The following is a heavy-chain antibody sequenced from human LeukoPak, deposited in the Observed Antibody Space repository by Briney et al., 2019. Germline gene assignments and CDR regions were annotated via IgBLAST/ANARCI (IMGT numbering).Heavy chain of an antibody. CDR2: IIPIFGTA. V-gene: IGHV1-69*13. CDR3: ARAVLTTVTTNYYYGMDV. Sequence: GASVEVSCKASGGTFSSYAISWVRQAPGQGLEWMGGIIPIFGTANYAQKFQGRVTITADESTSTAYMELSSLRSEDTAVYYCARAVLTTVTTNYYYGMDVWGQGTTVTVSS. CDR1: GGTFSSYA. D-gene: IGHD4-17*01. J-gene: IGHJ6*02.